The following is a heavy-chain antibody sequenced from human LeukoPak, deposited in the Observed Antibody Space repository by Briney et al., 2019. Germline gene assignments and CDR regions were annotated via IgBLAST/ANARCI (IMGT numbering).Heavy chain of an antibody. V-gene: IGHV4-4*08. J-gene: IGHJ5*02. Sequence: PSETLSLTCTLSGGSITGYYWSWIRHPPGEGLEWIGYIYPNGSNNYIRSLKSRGTISVDTSNNQISLKLNSVTAADTAVYYCARLTKFLTGYYPSPWGPGTLVTVSS. D-gene: IGHD3-9*01. CDR3: ARLTKFLTGYYPSP. CDR1: GGSITGYY. CDR2: IYPNGSN.